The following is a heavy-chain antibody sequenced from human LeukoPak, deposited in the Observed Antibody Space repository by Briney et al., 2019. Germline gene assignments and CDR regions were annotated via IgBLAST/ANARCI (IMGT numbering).Heavy chain of an antibody. V-gene: IGHV1-2*02. D-gene: IGHD2-8*01. J-gene: IGHJ6*03. CDR3: ARGGLRVMVYRLYYMDV. Sequence: ASVKVSCKASGYTFTGYYMHWVRQAPGQGLERMGWINPNSGGTNSAQKFQGRVTMTRDTSISTAYMELTRLRSDDTAVYYCARGGLRVMVYRLYYMDVWAKGPRSPSP. CDR1: GYTFTGYY. CDR2: INPNSGGT.